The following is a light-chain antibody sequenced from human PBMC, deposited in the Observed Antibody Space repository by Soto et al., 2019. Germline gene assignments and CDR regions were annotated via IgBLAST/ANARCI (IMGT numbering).Light chain of an antibody. Sequence: QAVVTQEPSVTVSPGGTVTLTCGSSTGTVTSGHFPYWFQQKPGQGPRTLIYEATNKYSWTPARFSGSLLGGKAALTLSGAQHEDEADYYCWLSFNDDRVFGGGTKLTVL. V-gene: IGLV7-46*01. CDR3: WLSFNDDRV. J-gene: IGLJ2*01. CDR1: TGTVTSGHF. CDR2: EAT.